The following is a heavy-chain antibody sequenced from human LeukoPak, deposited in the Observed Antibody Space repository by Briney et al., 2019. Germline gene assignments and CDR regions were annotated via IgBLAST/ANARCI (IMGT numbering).Heavy chain of an antibody. CDR3: AEGRGTGTYYYDY. V-gene: IGHV3-23*01. D-gene: IGHD3/OR15-3a*01. Sequence: GGSLRLSCAASGFTFATYAMGWVRQAPGKGLEWVAALSGSGISTYYADSVKGRFTISRDNSENTLLLQMTGLKAEDTAFYFCAEGRGTGTYYYDYWGRGTLVTVSS. CDR1: GFTFATYA. CDR2: LSGSGIST. J-gene: IGHJ4*02.